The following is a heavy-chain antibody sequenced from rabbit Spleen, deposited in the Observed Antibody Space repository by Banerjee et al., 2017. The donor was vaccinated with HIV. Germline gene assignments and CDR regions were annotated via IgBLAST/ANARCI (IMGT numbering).Heavy chain of an antibody. CDR1: GFSLFTYW. J-gene: IGHJ4*01. Sequence: EQLVESGGGLVKPEGSLKLSCTASGFSLFTYWMCWVRQAPGKGLDLIGCIYAGDGSTDYANWVNGRFTISKTSSTVDLKMTSLTAADAATYFCARDKELAIWGYEFDLWGPGTLVTVS. D-gene: IGHD3-1*01. CDR3: ARDKELAIWGYEFDL. V-gene: IGHV1S21*01. CDR2: IYAGDGST.